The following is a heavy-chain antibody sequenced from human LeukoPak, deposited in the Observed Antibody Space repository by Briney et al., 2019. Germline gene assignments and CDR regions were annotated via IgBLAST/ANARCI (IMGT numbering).Heavy chain of an antibody. J-gene: IGHJ4*02. Sequence: GGSLRLSCVASGFTFSSYALNWVRQTPGKGLEWVSTISGSGGSTYYADSVKGRFTISRDNSKNTLYLQMNSLRAEDTAVYYCAKDPSSGWYFDYWGQGTLVTVSS. CDR1: GFTFSSYA. CDR2: ISGSGGST. CDR3: AKDPSSGWYFDY. V-gene: IGHV3-23*01. D-gene: IGHD6-19*01.